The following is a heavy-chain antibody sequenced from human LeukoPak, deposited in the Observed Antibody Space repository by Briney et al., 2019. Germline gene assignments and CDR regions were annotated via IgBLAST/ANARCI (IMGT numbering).Heavy chain of an antibody. D-gene: IGHD3-22*01. CDR2: IYYSGST. V-gene: IGHV4-30-4*08. CDR1: GGSISSGDYY. CDR3: ARGRGAYYYDSSASSGMDV. J-gene: IGHJ6*04. Sequence: PSETLSLTCTVSGGSISSGDYYWSWIRQPPGKGLEWIGYIYYSGSTYYNPSLKSRVTISVDTSKNQFSLKLGSVTAADTAVYYCARGRGAYYYDSSASSGMDVWGKGTTVTVSS.